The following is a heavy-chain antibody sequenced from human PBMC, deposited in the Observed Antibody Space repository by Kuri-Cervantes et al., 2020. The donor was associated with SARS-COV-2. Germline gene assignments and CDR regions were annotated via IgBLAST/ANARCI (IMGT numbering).Heavy chain of an antibody. Sequence: GESLKISCTASGFTFGDYAMSWFRQAPGKGLEWVGFITSKAYGGTTEYAASVKGRFTISRDDSKSIAYLQMNSLKTEDTAVYYCSLTAIRFRSKTMFDYWGQGTLVTV. J-gene: IGHJ4*02. CDR2: ITSKAYGGTT. V-gene: IGHV3-49*03. CDR3: SLTAIRFRSKTMFDY. D-gene: IGHD2-21*02. CDR1: GFTFGDYA.